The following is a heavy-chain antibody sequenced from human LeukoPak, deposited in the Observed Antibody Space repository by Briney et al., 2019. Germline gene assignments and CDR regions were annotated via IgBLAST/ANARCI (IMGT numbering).Heavy chain of an antibody. CDR3: ARDPTVAEAW. V-gene: IGHV3-21*01. Sequence: GGSLRLSCAASGFTFSSYEMNWVRQAPGKGLEWVSSISTTGTYIYYADSVRGRFAVSRDNARNSLYLQLNSLRAEDTAIYYCARDPTVAEAWWGQGTLVTVSS. CDR2: ISTTGTYI. J-gene: IGHJ4*02. CDR1: GFTFSSYE.